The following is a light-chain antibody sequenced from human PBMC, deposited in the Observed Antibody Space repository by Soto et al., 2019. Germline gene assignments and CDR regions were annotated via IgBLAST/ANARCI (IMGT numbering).Light chain of an antibody. J-gene: IGLJ1*01. Sequence: QSVLTQPPSVSGAPGQWVTIPCTGSSSNIGAGYDVHWYQQLPGTAPKLLIYGNSNRPSGVPDRFSGSKSGTSASLAITGLQAEDEADYYCQSYDSRLNGYVFGTGTKLTVL. CDR3: QSYDSRLNGYV. CDR2: GNS. CDR1: SSNIGAGYD. V-gene: IGLV1-40*01.